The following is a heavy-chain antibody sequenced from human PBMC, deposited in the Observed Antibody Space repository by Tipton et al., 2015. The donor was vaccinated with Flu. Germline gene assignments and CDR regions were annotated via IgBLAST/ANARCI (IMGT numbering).Heavy chain of an antibody. CDR1: GLTFSSYG. CDR2: ISYDGSDK. D-gene: IGHD2-21*02. Sequence: SGLTFSSYGMHWVCQAPGKGLEWVAVISYDGSDKYYADSVKGRFTISRDNSKNTLYLQMNTLRAEDTAVYYCARDGKYCGGDCYSYFYYYGMDVWGQGTTVTVSS. CDR3: ARDGKYCGGDCYSYFYYYGMDV. V-gene: IGHV3-30*03. J-gene: IGHJ6*02.